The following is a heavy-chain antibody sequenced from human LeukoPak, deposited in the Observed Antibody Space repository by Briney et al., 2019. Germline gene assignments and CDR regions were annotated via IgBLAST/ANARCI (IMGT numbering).Heavy chain of an antibody. D-gene: IGHD3-16*01. Sequence: GGSLRLSCAASGFTFSSYAMHWVRQAPGKGLEWVAVISYDGSNKYYADSVKGRFTISRDNSKNTLYLQMNSLRVEDTAIYYCANTVTFGGALRGDWGQGTLVTVSS. CDR2: ISYDGSNK. CDR1: GFTFSSYA. J-gene: IGHJ4*02. CDR3: ANTVTFGGALRGD. V-gene: IGHV3-30*04.